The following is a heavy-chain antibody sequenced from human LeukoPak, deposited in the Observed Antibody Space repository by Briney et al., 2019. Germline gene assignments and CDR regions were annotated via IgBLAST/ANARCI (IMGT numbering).Heavy chain of an antibody. J-gene: IGHJ4*02. CDR2: ISGSGGST. CDR1: GFTFSSYD. Sequence: GGSLRLSCAASGFTFSSYDMSWVRQAPGKGLEWVSAISGSGGSTYYADSVKGRFTISRDNSKNTLYLQMNSLRAEDTAVYYCAKAGSVVVPAAIFDYWGQGTLVTVSS. D-gene: IGHD2-2*02. CDR3: AKAGSVVVPAAIFDY. V-gene: IGHV3-23*01.